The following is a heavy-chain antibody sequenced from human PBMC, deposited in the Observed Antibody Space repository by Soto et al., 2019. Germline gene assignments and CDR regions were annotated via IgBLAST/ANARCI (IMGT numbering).Heavy chain of an antibody. CDR3: ARRQPHCSGGSCQYYFDS. CDR2: IYYSGLT. D-gene: IGHD2-15*01. CDR1: GGSISGSDYY. V-gene: IGHV4-39*01. J-gene: IGHJ4*02. Sequence: HLQLQESGPGLVKPSETLSLTCTVSGGSISGSDYYWGWIRQPPGKGLEWIGTIYYSGLTHYNSSLKSRVTISVDTAKNQFSLKLNSVTAADTAVYYCARRQPHCSGGSCQYYFDSWGQGTLVTVSS.